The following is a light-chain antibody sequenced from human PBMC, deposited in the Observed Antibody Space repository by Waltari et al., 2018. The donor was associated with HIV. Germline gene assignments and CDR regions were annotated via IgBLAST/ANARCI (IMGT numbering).Light chain of an antibody. CDR2: RNN. J-gene: IGLJ3*02. CDR1: SSNIGSNY. CDR3: AAWDDSLSAPV. V-gene: IGLV1-47*01. Sequence: QSVLTQPPSASGTPGQRVTISCSGSSSNIGSNYVYCYQQLPGTTPKLLIYRNNKRPSGGPDPCSGSKAGTATSLAIRGLRSEDEADYYCAAWDDSLSAPVFGGGTKLTVL.